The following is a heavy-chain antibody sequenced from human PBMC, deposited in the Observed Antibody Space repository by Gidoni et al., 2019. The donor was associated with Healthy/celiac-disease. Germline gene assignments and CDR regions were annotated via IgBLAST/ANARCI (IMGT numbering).Heavy chain of an antibody. CDR2: ISWNSGSI. CDR3: AKDFLGGSWFDP. V-gene: IGHV3-9*01. CDR1: GSTFDDYA. D-gene: IGHD5-12*01. J-gene: IGHJ5*02. Sequence: EVQPVESGGGLVQPGRSLRLSCAASGSTFDDYAMLWVRQAPGKGLEWVSGISWNSGSIGYADSVKGRFTISRDNAKNSLYLQMNSLRAEDTALYYCAKDFLGGSWFDPWGQGTLVTVSS.